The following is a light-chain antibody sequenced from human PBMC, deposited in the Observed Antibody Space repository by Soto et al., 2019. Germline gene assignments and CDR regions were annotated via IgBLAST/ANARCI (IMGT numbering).Light chain of an antibody. V-gene: IGKV3-15*01. Sequence: EIVMTQSPATLSVYPGERATLSCRASQSVSSNLAWYQQKPGQAPRLLIYGASTRATGIPARFSGSGSGTEFTLTISSLQSEDFAVYYCQQRSNWPPNTFGQGTRLEI. CDR2: GAS. CDR1: QSVSSN. CDR3: QQRSNWPPNT. J-gene: IGKJ5*01.